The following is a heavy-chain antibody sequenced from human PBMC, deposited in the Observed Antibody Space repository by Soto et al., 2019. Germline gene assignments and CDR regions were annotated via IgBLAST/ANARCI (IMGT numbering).Heavy chain of an antibody. CDR2: IHDSGTT. CDR1: GGSISSYY. CDR3: ARVHGEWDALDI. J-gene: IGHJ3*02. Sequence: SETLSLTCTVSGGSISSYYWGWIRQPPGQGLEWIGYIHDSGTTNYTPSLRSRVSISVDTSKTQFSLKLNYVTAADSAVYYCARVHGEWDALDIWGQGTMVTRSS. V-gene: IGHV4-59*01. D-gene: IGHD3-10*01.